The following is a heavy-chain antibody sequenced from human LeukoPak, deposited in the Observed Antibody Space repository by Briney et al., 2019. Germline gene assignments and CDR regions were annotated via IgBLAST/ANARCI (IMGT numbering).Heavy chain of an antibody. J-gene: IGHJ4*02. CDR3: ARDRYYYGSGSYLDY. V-gene: IGHV3-30-3*01. D-gene: IGHD3-10*01. CDR1: GFTFSSYA. Sequence: GGSLRLSCAASGFTFSSYAMHWVRQAPGKGLEWVAVISYDGSNKYYADSVKGRFTISRDNSKNTLYLQMNSLRAEDTAVYYCARDRYYYGSGSYLDYWGQGTLVTVSS. CDR2: ISYDGSNK.